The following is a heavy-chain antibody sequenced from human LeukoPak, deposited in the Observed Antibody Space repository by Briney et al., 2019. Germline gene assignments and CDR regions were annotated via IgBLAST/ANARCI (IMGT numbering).Heavy chain of an antibody. D-gene: IGHD3-22*01. Sequence: ASVKVSCKASGYTFTSYGISWVRQAPGQGLEWMGWISAYNGNTNYAQKLQGRVTMTTDTSTSTAYMELRSLRPDDTAVYYCARVGVEYDSSGYYDYWGQGTLVTVSS. CDR1: GYTFTSYG. J-gene: IGHJ4*02. CDR3: ARVGVEYDSSGYYDY. V-gene: IGHV1-18*01. CDR2: ISAYNGNT.